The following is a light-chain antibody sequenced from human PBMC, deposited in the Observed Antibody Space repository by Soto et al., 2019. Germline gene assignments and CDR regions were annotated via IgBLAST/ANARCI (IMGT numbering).Light chain of an antibody. CDR3: QQYNSWPWT. V-gene: IGKV3-15*01. CDR1: QSVSSN. Sequence: EIVMTQSPATLSVSPGERATLSCRASQSVSSNLAWYQQKPGQAPRLLIYGASTTATGIPARFSGSGSGTELTLTISSLQSEDFAVYYCQQYNSWPWTFGQGTKVEI. CDR2: GAS. J-gene: IGKJ1*01.